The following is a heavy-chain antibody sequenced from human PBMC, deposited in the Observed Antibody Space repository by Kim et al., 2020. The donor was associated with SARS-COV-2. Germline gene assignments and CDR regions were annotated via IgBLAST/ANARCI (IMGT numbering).Heavy chain of an antibody. Sequence: SETLSLTCTVSGGSISSSSYYWGWIRQPPGKGLEWIGSIYYSGSTYYNPSLKSRVTISVDTSKNQFSLKLSSVTAADTAVYYCARPNYYGSGSEVWFDPWGQGTLVTVSS. CDR1: GGSISSSSYY. CDR2: IYYSGST. V-gene: IGHV4-39*01. CDR3: ARPNYYGSGSEVWFDP. J-gene: IGHJ5*02. D-gene: IGHD3-10*01.